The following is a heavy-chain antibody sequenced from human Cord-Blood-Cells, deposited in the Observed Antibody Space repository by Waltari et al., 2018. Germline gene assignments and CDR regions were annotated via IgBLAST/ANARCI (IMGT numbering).Heavy chain of an antibody. CDR1: GGSNSSYY. V-gene: IGHV4-4*07. J-gene: IGHJ2*01. CDR2: IYTSGST. D-gene: IGHD2-2*01. Sequence: QVQLQESGPGLVKPSETLSLTCTVSGGSNSSYYWSWIRQPAGKGLEWIGRIYTSGSTNYNPSLKSRVTMSVDTSKNQFSLKLSSVTAADTAVYYCARDKGYCSSTSCYVWYFDLWGRGTLVTVSS. CDR3: ARDKGYCSSTSCYVWYFDL.